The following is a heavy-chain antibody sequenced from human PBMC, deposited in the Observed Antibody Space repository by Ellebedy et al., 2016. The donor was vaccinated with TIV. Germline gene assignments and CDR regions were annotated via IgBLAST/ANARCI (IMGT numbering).Heavy chain of an antibody. D-gene: IGHD1-26*01. CDR2: IKQDGSET. CDR3: ARFAVPSFNGNYYNDAFDI. J-gene: IGHJ3*02. V-gene: IGHV3-7*01. CDR1: GFIFTNYW. Sequence: GESLKISCTTFGFIFTNYWMSWVPQAPGKGLEWVANIKQDGSETYYVDSVKGRFTISRDNAKKSVYLQMNSLRAEDMAVYYCARFAVPSFNGNYYNDAFDIWGQGTMVTVSS.